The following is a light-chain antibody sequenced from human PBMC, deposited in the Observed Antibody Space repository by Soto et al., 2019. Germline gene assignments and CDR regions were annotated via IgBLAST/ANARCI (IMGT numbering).Light chain of an antibody. J-gene: IGKJ2*01. V-gene: IGKV3-20*01. CDR3: QQSYRTPHT. CDR1: QNVYINS. Sequence: EIVLTQSPRTLSLSPGESATLSCRASQNVYINSLAWFQQKPGQTPRLLIYGPSTRAAGVPDRFTGSGSGADFALTITSLEPEDFATYYCQQSYRTPHTFGQGTKLETK. CDR2: GPS.